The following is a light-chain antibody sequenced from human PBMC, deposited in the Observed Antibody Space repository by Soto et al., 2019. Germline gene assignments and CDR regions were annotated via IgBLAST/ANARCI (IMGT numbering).Light chain of an antibody. CDR1: QTVSSNY. J-gene: IGKJ1*01. CDR2: SAS. Sequence: EIVLTQSPGTLSLSPGERATLSCRSSQTVSSNYLAWYQQKPGQAPRLLIYSASSRATGIPDRFSGSGSGTDFTLTISRLEPEDFAVYYCQQYDSSFRTFGQGTKVDIK. V-gene: IGKV3-20*01. CDR3: QQYDSSFRT.